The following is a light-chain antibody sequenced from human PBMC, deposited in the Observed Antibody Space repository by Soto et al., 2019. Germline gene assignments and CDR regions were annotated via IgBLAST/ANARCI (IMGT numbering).Light chain of an antibody. CDR1: QNIDKY. Sequence: DIRMTQSPASLSASVGDRVTVTCRASQNIDKYLHWYQQKPGKAPNLLIFSASILQSGVPSRFIGGGSWTEFTLTISSVQPEYFATYYCQQTNSNSVTFGQGTKVDIK. J-gene: IGKJ1*01. CDR3: QQTNSNSVT. V-gene: IGKV1-39*01. CDR2: SAS.